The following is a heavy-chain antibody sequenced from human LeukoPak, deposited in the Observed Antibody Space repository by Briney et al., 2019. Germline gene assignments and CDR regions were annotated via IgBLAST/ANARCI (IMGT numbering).Heavy chain of an antibody. V-gene: IGHV5-51*01. CDR1: GSSFTSYW. CDR3: ARVLRYFDWLFYFDY. D-gene: IGHD3-9*01. J-gene: IGHJ4*02. CDR2: IYPGDSDT. Sequence: GASLKISCKSSGSSFTSYWIGWVRQLPGKGLEWMGIIYPGDSDTRYSPSFQGQVTISADKSISTAYLQWSSLKASDTAMYYCARVLRYFDWLFYFDYWGQGTLVTVSS.